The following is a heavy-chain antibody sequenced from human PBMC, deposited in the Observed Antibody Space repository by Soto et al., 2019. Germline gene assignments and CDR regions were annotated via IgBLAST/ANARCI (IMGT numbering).Heavy chain of an antibody. Sequence: ASVKVSCKASGYTFTSYAMHWVRQAPGQRLEWMGWINAGNGNTKYSQKFQGRVTITRDTSASTAYMELSSLRSEDTAVYYFARVRDYGDLFDFWCQGTLVTVSS. V-gene: IGHV1-3*01. CDR3: ARVRDYGDLFDF. D-gene: IGHD4-17*01. CDR2: INAGNGNT. J-gene: IGHJ4*02. CDR1: GYTFTSYA.